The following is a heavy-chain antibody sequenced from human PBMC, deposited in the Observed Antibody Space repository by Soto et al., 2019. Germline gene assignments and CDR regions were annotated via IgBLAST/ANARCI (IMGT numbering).Heavy chain of an antibody. CDR3: ARDTYSSSWPYYYYGMDV. V-gene: IGHV1-18*01. CDR1: GYTFTSYG. Sequence: VASVKVSCKASGYTFTSYGISLVRQAPGQGLEWMGWISAYNGNTNYAQKLQGRVTMTTDTSTSTAYMELRSLRSDDTAVYYCARDTYSSSWPYYYYGMDVWGQGTTVTVSS. CDR2: ISAYNGNT. J-gene: IGHJ6*02. D-gene: IGHD6-13*01.